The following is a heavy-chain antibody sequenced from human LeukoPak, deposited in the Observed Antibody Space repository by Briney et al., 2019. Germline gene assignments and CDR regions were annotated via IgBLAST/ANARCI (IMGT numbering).Heavy chain of an antibody. CDR1: GFSLSTSGVG. CDR2: IYWDDDK. V-gene: IGHV2-5*02. Sequence: SGPTLVNPTQTLTLTCTFSGFSLSTSGVGVGWIRQPPGKALEWLALIYWDDDKRYSPSLKSRLTITKDTSKSQVVLTMTNMDPVDTATYYCASGQQLVPPYTLDYWGQGTLVTVSS. D-gene: IGHD6-13*01. J-gene: IGHJ4*02. CDR3: ASGQQLVPPYTLDY.